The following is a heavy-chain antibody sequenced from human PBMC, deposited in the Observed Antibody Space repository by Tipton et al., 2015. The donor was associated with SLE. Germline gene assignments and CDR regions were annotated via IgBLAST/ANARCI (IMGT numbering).Heavy chain of an antibody. J-gene: IGHJ6*03. CDR2: IYYSGST. V-gene: IGHV4-59*01. CDR1: GGSISSYY. D-gene: IGHD3-16*01. Sequence: QLVQSGPEVKPSETLSLTCTVSGGSISSYYWSWIRQPPGKGLEWIGYIYYSGSTNYNPSLKSRVTISVDTSKNQFSLKLSSVTGADPAVYYCAREGRGTSYYYYMDVWGKGTTVTVSS. CDR3: AREGRGTSYYYYMDV.